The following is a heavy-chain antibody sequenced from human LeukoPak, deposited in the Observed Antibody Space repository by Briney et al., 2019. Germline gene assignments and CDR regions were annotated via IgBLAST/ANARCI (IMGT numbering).Heavy chain of an antibody. V-gene: IGHV3-23*01. CDR1: GGTFSSYA. Sequence: SCKASGGTFSSYAMSWVRQAPGKGLEWVSAISGSGGSTYYADSVKGRFTISRDNSKNTLYLQMNSLRAEDTAVYYCAKDRSWAYASAFDIWGQGTMVTVSS. D-gene: IGHD2-8*01. CDR3: AKDRSWAYASAFDI. J-gene: IGHJ3*02. CDR2: ISGSGGST.